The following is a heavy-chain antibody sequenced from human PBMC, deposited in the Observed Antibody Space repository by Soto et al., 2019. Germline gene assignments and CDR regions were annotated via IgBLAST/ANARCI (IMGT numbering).Heavy chain of an antibody. V-gene: IGHV3-30*03. CDR1: GFSFSDYG. D-gene: IGHD6-19*01. CDR2: ISHGGLRQ. J-gene: IGHJ4*02. Sequence: GGSLRLSCAAAGFSFSDYGMHWVRQLPGEGLEWVAAISHGGLRQHYADSVKGRFTISRDNAKNSLYLQMNSLRAEDTAVYYCATVSGWDYWGQGTLVTVSS. CDR3: ATVSGWDY.